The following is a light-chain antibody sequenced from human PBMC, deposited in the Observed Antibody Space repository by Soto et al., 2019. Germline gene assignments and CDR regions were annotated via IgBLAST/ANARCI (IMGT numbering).Light chain of an antibody. CDR1: QPVSSNF. Sequence: ELVLTQSPGTLSLSPGESAALSCRASQPVSSNFLAWYQQKPGQAPRLLIYGVSSRASGIPDRFFGSGSGTDFTLTISRLEPEDFAVYYCQQYANSPITFXQGTRMEIK. J-gene: IGKJ5*01. CDR3: QQYANSPIT. CDR2: GVS. V-gene: IGKV3-20*01.